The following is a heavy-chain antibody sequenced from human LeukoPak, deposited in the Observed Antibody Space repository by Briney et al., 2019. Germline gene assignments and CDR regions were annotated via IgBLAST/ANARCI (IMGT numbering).Heavy chain of an antibody. CDR2: ITHSGST. Sequence: SETLSLTCTFYAGSLSGYYWSWIRQPPGKGLEGIGEITHSGSTNYNPSLKSRLTISVDTSKNHFSLNLSSVTAADTAVYYCARGRHYYASGDAGWFDPWGQGTLVTVSS. V-gene: IGHV4-34*01. J-gene: IGHJ5*02. CDR1: AGSLSGYY. CDR3: ARGRHYYASGDAGWFDP. D-gene: IGHD3-10*01.